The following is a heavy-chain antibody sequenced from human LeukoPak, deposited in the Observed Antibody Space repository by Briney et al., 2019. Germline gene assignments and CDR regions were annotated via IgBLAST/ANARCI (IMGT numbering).Heavy chain of an antibody. V-gene: IGHV1-18*01. Sequence: ASVKVPCKASGYTFTNYGLIWVRQAPGQGLEWMGWISTDNGNTNSIQRLQGRVTLTMDTSTTTAYMELRSLRSDDTAVYYCARDAIVAGATWFYYYYMDVWGKGTTVIVS. CDR2: ISTDNGNT. D-gene: IGHD5-12*01. CDR3: ARDAIVAGATWFYYYYMDV. CDR1: GYTFTNYG. J-gene: IGHJ6*03.